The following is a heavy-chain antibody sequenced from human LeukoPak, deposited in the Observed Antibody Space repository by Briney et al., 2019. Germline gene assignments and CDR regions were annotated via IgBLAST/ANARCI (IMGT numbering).Heavy chain of an antibody. V-gene: IGHV5-51*01. CDR3: ARETSPPAYYYDSSGYSHDAFDI. Sequence: GESLKISCKGSGYSLTSYWIGWVRQMPGKGLEWMGIIYPGDSDTRYSPSFQGQVTISADKSISTAYLQWSSLKASDTAMYYCARETSPPAYYYDSSGYSHDAFDIWGQGTMVTVSS. CDR1: GYSLTSYW. D-gene: IGHD3-22*01. J-gene: IGHJ3*02. CDR2: IYPGDSDT.